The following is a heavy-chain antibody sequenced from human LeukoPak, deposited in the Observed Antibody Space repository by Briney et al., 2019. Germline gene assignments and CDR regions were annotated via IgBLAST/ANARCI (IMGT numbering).Heavy chain of an antibody. CDR1: GFTFSSYA. CDR2: ISSSGGST. Sequence: GGSLRLSCAASGFTFSSYAMSWVRQAPGKGLEWVSTISSSGGSTYYADSVKGRFTISRDNSKNTLYLQMNSLRAEDTAVYHCAKSDYYYGSGSYYKTPFDYWGQGTLVTVSS. V-gene: IGHV3-23*01. D-gene: IGHD3-10*01. J-gene: IGHJ4*02. CDR3: AKSDYYYGSGSYYKTPFDY.